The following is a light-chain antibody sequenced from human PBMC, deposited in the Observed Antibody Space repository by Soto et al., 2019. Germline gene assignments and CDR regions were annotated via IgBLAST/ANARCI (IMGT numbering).Light chain of an antibody. J-gene: IGKJ5*01. V-gene: IGKV3-15*01. CDR3: QQYSNWPPIT. CDR1: QSVSIH. Sequence: EIVMAQSPATLSVSPWERAALSCMASQSVSIHLAWYQQKPGQAPRLLIYDTSTRATGIPARFSGSGSGTEFTLTISSLQSEDFAVYYCQQYSNWPPITFGQGTRLENK. CDR2: DTS.